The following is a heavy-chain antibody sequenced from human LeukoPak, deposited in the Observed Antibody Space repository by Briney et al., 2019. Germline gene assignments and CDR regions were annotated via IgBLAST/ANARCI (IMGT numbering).Heavy chain of an antibody. CDR2: IYYSGST. CDR3: ASSTYYDILTGSHDAFDI. J-gene: IGHJ3*02. D-gene: IGHD3-9*01. CDR1: GGSISSYY. Sequence: SETLSLTCTVSGGSISSYYWSWIRQPPGKGLEWIGYIYYSGSTNYNPSLKSRVTISVDTSKNQFSLKLSSVTAADTAVYYCASSTYYDILTGSHDAFDIWGQGTMVTVPS. V-gene: IGHV4-59*12.